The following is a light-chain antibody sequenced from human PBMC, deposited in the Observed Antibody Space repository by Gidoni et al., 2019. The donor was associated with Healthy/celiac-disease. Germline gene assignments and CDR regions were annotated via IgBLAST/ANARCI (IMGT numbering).Light chain of an antibody. V-gene: IGKV3-11*01. J-gene: IGKJ1*01. CDR1: QSVSSY. Sequence: EIVLTQSPATLSLSPGERATLSGRASQSVSSYLAWYQQKPGQAPRLLIYDASTRATGIPARFSGSGSGTDFTLTISSLEPEDFAVYYCQQRSNWPRTFGQGTKVEIK. CDR3: QQRSNWPRT. CDR2: DAS.